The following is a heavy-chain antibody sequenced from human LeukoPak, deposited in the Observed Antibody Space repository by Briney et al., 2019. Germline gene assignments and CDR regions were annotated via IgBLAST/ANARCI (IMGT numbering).Heavy chain of an antibody. CDR3: ARVGYPYYYYYMDV. CDR2: INHSGST. D-gene: IGHD1-1*01. J-gene: IGHJ6*03. Sequence: SETLSLTCAVYGGSFSGYYWSWIRQPPGKGQEWIGEINHSGSTNYNPSLKSRVTISVDTSKNQFSLKLSSVTAADTAVYYCARVGYPYYYYYMDVWGKGTTVTVSS. CDR1: GGSFSGYY. V-gene: IGHV4-34*01.